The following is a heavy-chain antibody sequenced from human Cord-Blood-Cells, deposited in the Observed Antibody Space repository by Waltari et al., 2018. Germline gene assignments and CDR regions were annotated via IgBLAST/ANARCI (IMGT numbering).Heavy chain of an antibody. D-gene: IGHD5-18*01. Sequence: QLQLQESGPGLVKPSETLSLTCTVSGGSISSSSYYWGWIRQPPGKGLEWIGSIYYRGSTYYTPSRKGRVTISVDTSKNQFSLKLSSVTAADTAVYYCARRILETAMVDYWGQGTLVTVSS. CDR3: ARRILETAMVDY. V-gene: IGHV4-39*07. CDR2: IYYRGST. J-gene: IGHJ4*02. CDR1: GGSISSSSYY.